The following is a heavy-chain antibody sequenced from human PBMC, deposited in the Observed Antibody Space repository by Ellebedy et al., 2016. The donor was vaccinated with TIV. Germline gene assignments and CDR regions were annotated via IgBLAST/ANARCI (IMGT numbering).Heavy chain of an antibody. CDR3: ARDSLRYASDVFDL. J-gene: IGHJ3*01. V-gene: IGHV3-30*03. CDR2: ISYDGSDK. D-gene: IGHD3-16*01. Sequence: GESLKISCAASGFTFSSYGMHWVRQAPGEGLEWVAVISYDGSDKYSADFVKGRFTISIYNSKNTLYLQMNSLRDEDTAVYYCARDSLRYASDVFDLWGQGTVVTVSS. CDR1: GFTFSSYG.